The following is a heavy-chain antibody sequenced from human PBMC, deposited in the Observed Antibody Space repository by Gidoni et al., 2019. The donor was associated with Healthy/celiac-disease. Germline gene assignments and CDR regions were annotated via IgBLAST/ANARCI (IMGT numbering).Heavy chain of an antibody. J-gene: IGHJ4*02. CDR3: ARLSSSLDY. Sequence: EVQLVESGGGLVQPGGSLRLSCAASGSTFSSYTMNWVRQAPGKGLEWVSYISRSSSTIYYADSVKGRFTISRDNAKNSLYLQMNSLRAEDTAVYYCARLSSSLDYWGQGTLVTVSS. CDR2: ISRSSSTI. CDR1: GSTFSSYT. D-gene: IGHD6-6*01. V-gene: IGHV3-48*01.